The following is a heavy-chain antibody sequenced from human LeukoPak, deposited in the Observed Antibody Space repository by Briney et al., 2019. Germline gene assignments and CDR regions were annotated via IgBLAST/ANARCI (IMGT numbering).Heavy chain of an antibody. Sequence: SETLSLTCAVYGGSFSGYYWSWIRQPPGKGLEWIGEINHSGSTNYNPSLKSRVTISVDTSKNQFSLKMSSVTAADTAVYYCAREGGSYDSSGYYSLHYYLDYWGQGTLVTVSS. J-gene: IGHJ4*02. V-gene: IGHV4-34*01. CDR1: GGSFSGYY. CDR2: INHSGST. CDR3: AREGGSYDSSGYYSLHYYLDY. D-gene: IGHD3-22*01.